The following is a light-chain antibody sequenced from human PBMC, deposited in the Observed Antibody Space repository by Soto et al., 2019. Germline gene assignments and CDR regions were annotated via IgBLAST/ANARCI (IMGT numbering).Light chain of an antibody. V-gene: IGKV3-15*01. Sequence: EIVMTQSPVTLSVSPGEGATLSCRASQSVGTNLAGYQQKPGQAPRLLIYRASTRATGVPVRFSGSGSGTEFTLTITSLQSEDFGVYSCQQYNDWPPYTFGQGTKLDIK. J-gene: IGKJ2*01. CDR3: QQYNDWPPYT. CDR2: RAS. CDR1: QSVGTN.